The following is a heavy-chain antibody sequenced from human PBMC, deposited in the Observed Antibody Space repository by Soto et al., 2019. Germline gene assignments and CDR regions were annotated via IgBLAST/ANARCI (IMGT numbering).Heavy chain of an antibody. D-gene: IGHD3-10*01. CDR2: SSSSGGST. J-gene: IGHJ4*02. CDR3: ASRGLY. CDR1: ACTFGNCD. Sequence: RALRGPGAPSACTFGNCDMTWVRRAQGKGREWVSTSSSSGGSTYYADPVKGRFTISSDNTKNTLYMPMSSLSAEDTGANYWASRGLYWGQGTLLGASS. V-gene: IGHV3-23*01.